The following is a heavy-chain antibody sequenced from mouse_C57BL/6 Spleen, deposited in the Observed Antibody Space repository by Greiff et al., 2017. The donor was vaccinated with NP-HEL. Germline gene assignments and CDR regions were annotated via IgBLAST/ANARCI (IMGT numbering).Heavy chain of an antibody. CDR2: IDPENGDT. J-gene: IGHJ2*01. CDR1: GFNIKDDY. Sequence: VQLQQSGAELVRPGASVKLSCTASGFNIKDDYMHWVKQRPEQGLEWIGWIDPENGDTEYASKFQGKAPITADTSSNTAYLQLSSLTSEDTAVYYCTSSGYDDYWGQGTTLTVSS. CDR3: TSSGYDDY. V-gene: IGHV14-4*01. D-gene: IGHD2-10*02.